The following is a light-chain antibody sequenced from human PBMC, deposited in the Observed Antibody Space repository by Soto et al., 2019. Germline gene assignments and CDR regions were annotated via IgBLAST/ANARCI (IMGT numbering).Light chain of an antibody. CDR3: QQSNSFPLT. CDR2: AAS. CDR1: RGVRGW. J-gene: IGKJ4*01. V-gene: IGKV1-12*01. Sequence: DIQMTPATSSGVASVGDSDTITCRASRGVRGWFACYQEQTGKVRNLLIYAASSFQRGVLSRFSGSVSGTDFTLTIRSLRPEDFATYYCQQSNSFPLTFGGGTKVDIK.